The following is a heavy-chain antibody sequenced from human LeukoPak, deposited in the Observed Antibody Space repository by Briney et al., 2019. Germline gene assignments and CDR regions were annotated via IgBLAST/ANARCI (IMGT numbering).Heavy chain of an antibody. J-gene: IGHJ4*02. V-gene: IGHV4-59*08. D-gene: IGHD3-16*01. CDR2: IYYSGST. CDR1: GGSISSYY. CDR3: ARHYGP. Sequence: SETLSLTCTASGGSISSYYWSWVRQPPGKGLEWVGCIYYSGSTNYNPSLKSRVTISVDTSKNQFSLKLNSLTATDTAVYDCARHYGPWGQGTLVTVSS.